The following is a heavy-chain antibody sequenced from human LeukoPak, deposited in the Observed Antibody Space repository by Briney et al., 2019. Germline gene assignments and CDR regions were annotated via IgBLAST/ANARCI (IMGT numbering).Heavy chain of an antibody. CDR1: GYTFTSYD. D-gene: IGHD3-22*01. J-gene: IGHJ4*02. V-gene: IGHV1-8*01. CDR2: MNPNSGNT. CDR3: ARDYDSSGYWVD. Sequence: ASVKVSCKASGYTFTSYDINWVRQATGQGLEWMGWMNPNSGNTGYAQKFQGRVTMTRNTSISTAYMELSSLRSEDTAVYYCARDYDSSGYWVDWGQGTLVTVSS.